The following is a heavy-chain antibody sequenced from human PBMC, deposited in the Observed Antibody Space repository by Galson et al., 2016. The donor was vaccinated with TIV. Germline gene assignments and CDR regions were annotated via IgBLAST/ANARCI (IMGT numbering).Heavy chain of an antibody. Sequence: SVKVSCKASGYKFIGYHVHWVRQAPGKGLAWMGWIKPNRGDTNVAQKFRGRVTMTRDTSITTAYLALSGLRSDDTAVYHCARGFGVLTGNYLPKDFDYWGQGTLVTVSS. CDR1: GYKFIGYH. V-gene: IGHV1-2*02. J-gene: IGHJ4*02. D-gene: IGHD3-9*01. CDR2: IKPNRGDT. CDR3: ARGFGVLTGNYLPKDFDY.